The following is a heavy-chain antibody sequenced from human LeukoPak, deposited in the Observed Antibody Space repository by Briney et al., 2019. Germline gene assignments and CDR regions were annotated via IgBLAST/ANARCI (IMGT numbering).Heavy chain of an antibody. D-gene: IGHD3-10*01. J-gene: IGHJ4*02. CDR2: IIPILGIA. V-gene: IGHV1-69*04. CDR1: GYTFTSYG. Sequence: EASVKVSCKASGYTFTSYGISWVRQAPGQGLEWMGRIIPILGIANYAQKFQGRVTITADKSTSTAYMELSSLRSEDTAVYYCARGSLGAGSYYQSPGYWGQGTLVTVSS. CDR3: ARGSLGAGSYYQSPGY.